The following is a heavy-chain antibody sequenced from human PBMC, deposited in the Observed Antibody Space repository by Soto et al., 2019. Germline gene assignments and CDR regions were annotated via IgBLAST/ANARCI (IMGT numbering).Heavy chain of an antibody. Sequence: GGSLRLSCAASGFTFSSYAMNWVRQGPGKGLEWVSGISVNDGRAYYADSVKGRFTVSRDNSKNTLYLQMNSLRAEDTAVYYCARDTARAMVRIYYGMDVWGQGTTVTVSS. J-gene: IGHJ6*02. CDR3: ARDTARAMVRIYYGMDV. V-gene: IGHV3-23*01. CDR1: GFTFSSYA. D-gene: IGHD3-10*01. CDR2: ISVNDGRA.